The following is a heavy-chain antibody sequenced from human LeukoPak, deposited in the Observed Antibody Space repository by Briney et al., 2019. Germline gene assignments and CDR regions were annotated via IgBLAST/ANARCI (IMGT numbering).Heavy chain of an antibody. CDR3: AKAFNHHYDSSGYYPNYAIDV. J-gene: IGHJ6*02. D-gene: IGHD3-22*01. CDR1: GFTLSSFA. V-gene: IGHV3-23*01. CDR2: ISGSGGST. Sequence: PGGSLRLSCAVSGFTLSSFAMSWVRGAPGKGLEWVSAISGSGGSTSYADSVKGRFTISRDNSKNTLYRQMNSLRAEDTAVYSCAKAFNHHYDSSGYYPNYAIDVWGQGTTVTVSS.